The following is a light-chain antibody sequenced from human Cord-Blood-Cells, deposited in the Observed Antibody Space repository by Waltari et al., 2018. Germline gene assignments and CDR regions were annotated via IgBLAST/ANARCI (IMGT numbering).Light chain of an antibody. J-gene: IGKJ2*01. V-gene: IGKV3-15*01. Sequence: EIVMTQSPATLSVSPGGRATRSCRASQSVSSNLAWYQQKPGQAPRLLIYGASTRAPRIPLRFTSSEPGTQCTLTISSLQSEDFAVYYCQQYNNWPFTFGQGTKLEIK. CDR2: GAS. CDR1: QSVSSN. CDR3: QQYNNWPFT.